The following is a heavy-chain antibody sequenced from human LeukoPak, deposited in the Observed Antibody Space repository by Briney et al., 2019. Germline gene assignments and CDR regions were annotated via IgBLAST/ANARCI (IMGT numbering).Heavy chain of an antibody. J-gene: IGHJ4*02. CDR1: GYTFTAYY. CDR3: ARDRVVVPAAFDY. CDR2: INPNSGGT. D-gene: IGHD2-2*01. Sequence: ASVKVSCKASGYTFTAYYMHWVRQAPGQGLEWMGWINPNSGGTNYAQRFQGRVTMTRDTSISTAYMELSRLRSDDTAVYYCARDRVVVPAAFDYWGQGTLVTVSS. V-gene: IGHV1-2*02.